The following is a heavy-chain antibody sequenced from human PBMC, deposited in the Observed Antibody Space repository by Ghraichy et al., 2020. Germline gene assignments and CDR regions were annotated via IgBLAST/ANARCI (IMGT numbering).Heavy chain of an antibody. CDR3: ARSGAAGRYYYYYGMDV. Sequence: SETLSLTCTVSGYSISSGYYWGWIRQPPGKGLEWIGSISHSGSTNYNPSLKSRVTISIDTSKNQFSLHLRSVTAADTAVYYCARSGAAGRYYYYYGMDVWGQGTTVTVSS. J-gene: IGHJ6*02. D-gene: IGHD6-13*01. CDR2: ISHSGST. V-gene: IGHV4-38-2*02. CDR1: GYSISSGYY.